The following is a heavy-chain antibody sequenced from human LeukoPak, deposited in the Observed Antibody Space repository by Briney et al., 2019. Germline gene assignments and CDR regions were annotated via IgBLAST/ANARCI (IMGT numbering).Heavy chain of an antibody. Sequence: GGSLRLSCAASAITFSNSWINWVRQAPGEGLEWVATIKPDGSEKWYVNSVKGRFTISRDNSKNTLYLQMNSLRAEDTAVYYCAKRRGLELLYYYYMDVWGKGTTVTVSS. CDR2: IKPDGSEK. CDR3: AKRRGLELLYYYYMDV. J-gene: IGHJ6*03. CDR1: AITFSNSW. D-gene: IGHD1-7*01. V-gene: IGHV3-7*03.